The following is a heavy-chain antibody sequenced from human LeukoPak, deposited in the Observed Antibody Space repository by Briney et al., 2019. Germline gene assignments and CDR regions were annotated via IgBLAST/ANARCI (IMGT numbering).Heavy chain of an antibody. CDR1: GGSISSSNW. CDR3: ARAQEGCSRASCYLEP. Sequence: SETLSLTCAVSGGSISSSNWWNWVRQTPEKRLEWIGEIHHKWGTNYNPSLKSRLTISVDKSKNQVSLRLSSVAAADTALYYCARAQEGCSRASCYLEPWGQGTLVTVSS. CDR2: IHHKWGT. V-gene: IGHV4-4*02. D-gene: IGHD2-2*01. J-gene: IGHJ5*02.